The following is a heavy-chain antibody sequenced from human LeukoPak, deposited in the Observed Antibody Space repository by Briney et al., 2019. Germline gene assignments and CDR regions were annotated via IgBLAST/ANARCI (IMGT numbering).Heavy chain of an antibody. CDR3: ARGRGLLRYFDWILGYYFDY. Sequence: SETLSLICTVSGGSINSFYWTWIRQPAGKGLEWIGRIYSSGSTNFNPSLKSRVTMSVDTSKNQFSLKLSSVTAADTAVYYCARGRGLLRYFDWILGYYFDYWGQGILVTVSS. V-gene: IGHV4-4*07. CDR1: GGSINSFY. D-gene: IGHD3-9*01. CDR2: IYSSGST. J-gene: IGHJ4*02.